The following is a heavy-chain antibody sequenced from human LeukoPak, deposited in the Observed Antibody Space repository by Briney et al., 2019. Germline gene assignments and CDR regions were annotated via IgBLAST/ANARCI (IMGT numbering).Heavy chain of an antibody. CDR3: ARAAYCGGDCYLDFDY. J-gene: IGHJ4*02. V-gene: IGHV4-4*07. Sequence: SETLSLTCTVSGGSISSYYWSWIRQPAGKGLEWIGRIYTSGSTNYNPSLKSRVTMSVDTSKNQFSLKPSSVTAADTAVYYCARAAYCGGDCYLDFDYWGQGTLVTVSS. CDR1: GGSISSYY. CDR2: IYTSGST. D-gene: IGHD2-21*02.